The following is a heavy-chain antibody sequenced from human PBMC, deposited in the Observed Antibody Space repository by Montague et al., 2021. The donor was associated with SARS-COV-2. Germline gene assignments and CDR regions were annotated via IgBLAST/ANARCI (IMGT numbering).Heavy chain of an antibody. V-gene: IGHV4-59*11. D-gene: IGHD3-16*01. CDR2: FDHSGNT. J-gene: IGHJ2*01. CDR1: GGSISGHY. Sequence: SETLSLTCSVSGGSISGHYWSWIRQPPGKGLGWIGNFDHSGNTKYNPSLKSRATISVDTSKNQFALRLSSVTAADTAVYYRAREFRIELWQANWYFGLWGRGTLVTVSS. CDR3: AREFRIELWQANWYFGL.